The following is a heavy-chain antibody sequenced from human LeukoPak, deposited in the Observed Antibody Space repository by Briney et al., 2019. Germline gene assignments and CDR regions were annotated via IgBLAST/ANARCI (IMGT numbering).Heavy chain of an antibody. CDR1: GFTFSSYA. CDR3: ARNENSGWGYFDY. V-gene: IGHV3-23*01. J-gene: IGHJ4*02. D-gene: IGHD5-12*01. CDR2: ISGSGSST. Sequence: PGGSLRLSCAASGFTFSSYAMSWVRQAPGKGLEWVSAISGSGSSTYYADSVKGRFTISRDNSKDTLYLQMNSLRAEDTAVYYCARNENSGWGYFDYWGQGTQVTVSS.